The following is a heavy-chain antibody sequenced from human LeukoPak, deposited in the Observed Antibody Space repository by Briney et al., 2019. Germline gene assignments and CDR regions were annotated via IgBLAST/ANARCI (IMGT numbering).Heavy chain of an antibody. D-gene: IGHD6-6*01. CDR1: GFSFTSYA. CDR3: ARERQDSSSSVDY. V-gene: IGHV1-2*02. J-gene: IGHJ4*02. CDR2: INPNSGGT. Sequence: ASVKVSCKTSGFSFTSYAISWVRQAPGQGLEWMGWINPNSGGTNYAQKFQGRVTMTRDTSISTAYMELSRLRYDDTAVYYCARERQDSSSSVDYWGQGTLVTVSS.